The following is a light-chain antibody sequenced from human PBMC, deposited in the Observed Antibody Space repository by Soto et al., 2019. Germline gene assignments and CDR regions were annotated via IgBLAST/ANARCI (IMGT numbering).Light chain of an antibody. CDR1: SSNIGSNT. V-gene: IGLV1-44*01. CDR3: AARDDSLNGVV. CDR2: SNN. Sequence: QSVLTQPPSASGTPGQRVTISCSGSSSNIGSNTVNWYQQLPGTAPKLLIYSNNQRPSGDPDRFSGSKSGTSASLAISGLQSEDEAEYYCAARDDSLNGVVFGGGTKLTVL. J-gene: IGLJ2*01.